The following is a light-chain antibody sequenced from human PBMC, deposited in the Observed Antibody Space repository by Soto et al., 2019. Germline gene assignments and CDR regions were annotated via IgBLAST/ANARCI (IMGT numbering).Light chain of an antibody. CDR1: SSDVGGYNY. V-gene: IGLV2-14*03. J-gene: IGLJ2*01. CDR3: SSHTSSSTLV. CDR2: DVS. Sequence: QSALTQPASVSGSPGQSITISCTGTSSDVGGYNYVSWYQQYPGKAPKLMIYDVSNRPSGVSSRFSGSKSGNTASLTISGLQAEDEADYYCSSHTSSSTLVFGGGTQLTVL.